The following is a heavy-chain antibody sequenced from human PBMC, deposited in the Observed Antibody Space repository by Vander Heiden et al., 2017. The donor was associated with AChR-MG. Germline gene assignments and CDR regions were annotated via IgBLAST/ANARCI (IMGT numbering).Heavy chain of an antibody. CDR2: ISSSSSTI. CDR3: ARIRSYRPFDY. J-gene: IGHJ4*02. CDR1: GFTFSSYS. Sequence: EVQLVESGGGLVQPGGSLRLSRAAPGFTFSSYSMTWVGQAPGKGLEWVSYISSSSSTIYYADSVKGRFTISRDNAKNSLYLQMNSLRAEDTAVYYCARIRSYRPFDYWGQGTLVTVSS. D-gene: IGHD1-26*01. V-gene: IGHV3-48*01.